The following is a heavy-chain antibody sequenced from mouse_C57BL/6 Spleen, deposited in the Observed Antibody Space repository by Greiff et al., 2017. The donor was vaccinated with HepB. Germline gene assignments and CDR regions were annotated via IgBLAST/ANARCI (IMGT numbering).Heavy chain of an antibody. CDR2: INPNNGGT. CDR3: ARWGSKGAWFAY. D-gene: IGHD2-5*01. Sequence: EVQLQQSGPELVKPGASVKISCKASGYTFTDYYMNWVKQSHGKSLEWIGDINPNNGGTSYNQKFKGKATLTVDKSSSTAYMELRSLTSEDSAVYYCARWGSKGAWFAYWGQGTLVTVSA. J-gene: IGHJ3*01. CDR1: GYTFTDYY. V-gene: IGHV1-26*01.